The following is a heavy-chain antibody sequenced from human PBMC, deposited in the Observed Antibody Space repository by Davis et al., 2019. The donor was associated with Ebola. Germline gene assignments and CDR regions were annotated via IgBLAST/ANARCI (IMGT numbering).Heavy chain of an antibody. V-gene: IGHV3-23*01. CDR2: ISGSGGST. CDR3: AKLEQWLAYYYYYGMDV. CDR1: GFTFSSYS. J-gene: IGHJ6*02. D-gene: IGHD6-19*01. Sequence: GESLKISCAASGFTFSSYSMNWVRQAPGKGLEWVSAISGSGGSTYYADSVKGRFTISRDNSKNTLYLQMNSLRAEDTAVYYCAKLEQWLAYYYYYGMDVWGQGTTVTVSS.